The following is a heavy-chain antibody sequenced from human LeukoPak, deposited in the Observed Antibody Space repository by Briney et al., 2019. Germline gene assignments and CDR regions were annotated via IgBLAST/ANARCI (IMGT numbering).Heavy chain of an antibody. J-gene: IGHJ3*02. CDR2: TYYRSKWIN. CDR1: GDSVSVKSDV. Sequence: SQTLSLTCAISGDSVSVKSDVWNWIRQSPSRGLEWLGRTYYRSKWINYHATSVKSRIIISQDTSKNQFSLHLNSVTPEDTAVYYCARDADWAYDAFDIWGQGTMVTVSS. D-gene: IGHD3-9*01. V-gene: IGHV6-1*01. CDR3: ARDADWAYDAFDI.